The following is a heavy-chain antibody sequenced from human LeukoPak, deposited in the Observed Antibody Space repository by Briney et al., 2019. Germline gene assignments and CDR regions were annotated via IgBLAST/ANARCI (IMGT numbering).Heavy chain of an antibody. D-gene: IGHD5-18*01. J-gene: IGHJ4*02. V-gene: IGHV4-61*02. CDR3: ARWSGYSYE. CDR2: IYTSGST. CDR1: GGSISSGGYY. Sequence: SQTLSLTCTVSGGSISSGGYYWSWIRQPAGKGLEWIGRIYTSGSTNYNPSLKSRVTISVDTSKNQFSLKLSSVTAADTAVYYCARWSGYSYEWGQGTLVTVSS.